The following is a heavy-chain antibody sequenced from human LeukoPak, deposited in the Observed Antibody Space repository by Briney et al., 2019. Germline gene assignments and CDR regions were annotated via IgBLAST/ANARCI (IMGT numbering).Heavy chain of an antibody. Sequence: GGSLRLSCAASGFTFSSYSMNWVRQAPGKGLEWVSSISTSSSYIYYADSVKGRFTISRDNAKKSLYLQMNSLRAEDTAVYYCATPPTVTRNYWGQGTLVTVSS. D-gene: IGHD4-17*01. CDR1: GFTFSSYS. V-gene: IGHV3-21*04. J-gene: IGHJ4*02. CDR3: ATPPTVTRNY. CDR2: ISTSSSYI.